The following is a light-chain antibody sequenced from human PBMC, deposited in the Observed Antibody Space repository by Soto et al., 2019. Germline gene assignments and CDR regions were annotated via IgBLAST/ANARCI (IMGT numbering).Light chain of an antibody. J-gene: IGKJ5*01. CDR1: QSVRSW. Sequence: DIQLTQSPSFLSASVVDRVTITCRASQSVRSWLAWYQQKPGRAPKFLIYDASSLESGVPSRFSGSGSGTEFTLTISNLQPDDFATYYCQQYDNYPLTFGGGTRLEI. V-gene: IGKV1-5*01. CDR2: DAS. CDR3: QQYDNYPLT.